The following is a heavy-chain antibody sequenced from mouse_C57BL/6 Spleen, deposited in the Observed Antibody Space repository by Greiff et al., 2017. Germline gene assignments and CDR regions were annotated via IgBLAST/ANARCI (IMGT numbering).Heavy chain of an antibody. CDR2: INPSSGYT. D-gene: IGHD2-4*01. Sequence: QVQLQQSGAELAKPGASVKLSCKASGYTFTSYWMHGVKQRPGQGLEWIGYINPSSGYTKYNQKFKDKDTLTADKSSSTAYMQLSSLTYEDSAVYYCARGGLQAWFAYWGQGTLVTVSA. CDR3: ARGGLQAWFAY. CDR1: GYTFTSYW. V-gene: IGHV1-7*01. J-gene: IGHJ3*01.